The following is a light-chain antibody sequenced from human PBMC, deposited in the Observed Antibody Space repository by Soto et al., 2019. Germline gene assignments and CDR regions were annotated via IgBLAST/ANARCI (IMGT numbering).Light chain of an antibody. CDR3: QQSYSNGLT. CDR2: AAS. J-gene: IGKJ4*01. CDR1: QSISSY. Sequence: DIQMTQSPSSLSASVGDRVTITCRASQSISSYLNWYQQKPGKAPKLLIYAASSLQSGVPSRFSGSGSGTDFTLTISSLQPEDFATYYCQQSYSNGLTFGGGTKVEIK. V-gene: IGKV1-39*01.